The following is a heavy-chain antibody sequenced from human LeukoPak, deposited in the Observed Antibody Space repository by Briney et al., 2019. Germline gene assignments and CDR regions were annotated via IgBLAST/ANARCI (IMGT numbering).Heavy chain of an antibody. CDR1: GFTLHNYA. D-gene: IGHD5/OR15-5a*01. J-gene: IGHJ4*02. CDR3: ARDHVYGGADY. V-gene: IGHV3-43*02. CDR2: TSGDGITT. Sequence: GGSLRLSCAASGFTLHNYAIHWVRQAPGKGLEWVSLTSGDGITTYFADSVKGRFTISRDNSKSSLSLQMNSLRTEDTALYYCARDHVYGGADYWGQGTLVTVSS.